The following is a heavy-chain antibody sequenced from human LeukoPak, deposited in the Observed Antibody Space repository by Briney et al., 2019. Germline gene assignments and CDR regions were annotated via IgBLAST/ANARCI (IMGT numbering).Heavy chain of an antibody. CDR3: ARDQAPRMITFGGPRRWFDP. V-gene: IGHV1-69*13. D-gene: IGHD3-16*01. CDR2: IIHMFGTA. J-gene: IGHJ5*02. CDR1: GGSSISYA. Sequence: SVKVSCKASGGSSISYAIKWVRQAPGEGLEWMGEIIHMFGTATYAQKFQGRVTITADESTSTAYMELSSLRSEDTAVYYCARDQAPRMITFGGPRRWFDPWGQGTLVTVSS.